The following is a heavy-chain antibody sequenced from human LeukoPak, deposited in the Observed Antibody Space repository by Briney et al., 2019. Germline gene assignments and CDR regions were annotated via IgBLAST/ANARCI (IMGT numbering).Heavy chain of an antibody. J-gene: IGHJ3*02. CDR2: IYYSGST. Sequence: SETLSLTCTVSGASINNNFWSWIRQPPGKGLEWIGYIYYSGSTNYNPSLKSRVTISVDTSKNQFSLRLSSVTAADTAVYYCARTNAFDIWGQGTMVTVSS. CDR1: GASINNNF. V-gene: IGHV4-59*01. CDR3: ARTNAFDI.